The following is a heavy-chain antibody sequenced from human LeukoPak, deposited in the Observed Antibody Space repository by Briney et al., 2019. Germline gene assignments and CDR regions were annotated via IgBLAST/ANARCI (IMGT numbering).Heavy chain of an antibody. CDR3: ARDRRDGYNWDAFDI. CDR2: INPIVGST. D-gene: IGHD5-24*01. V-gene: IGHV1-46*01. Sequence: ASVKVSCKASGYTFTSYYMHWVRQAPGQGLEGMGIINPIVGSTSYAQKFQGRATMTRDTSTSTVYMELSSLRSEDTAVYYCARDRRDGYNWDAFDIWGQGTMVTVSS. CDR1: GYTFTSYY. J-gene: IGHJ3*02.